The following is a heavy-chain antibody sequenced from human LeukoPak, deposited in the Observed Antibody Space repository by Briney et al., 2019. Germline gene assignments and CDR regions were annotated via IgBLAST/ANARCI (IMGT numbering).Heavy chain of an antibody. Sequence: PGGSLRLSCAASGFTVSSNYMNWVRQAPGKGLEWVSVIYSGGSTYYADSVKGRFTISRDNSKNTLYLQMNSLGAEDTAVYYCAKVAEVGATGYYYYMDVWGKGTTVTISS. CDR2: IYSGGST. CDR1: GFTVSSNY. V-gene: IGHV3-66*01. CDR3: AKVAEVGATGYYYYMDV. J-gene: IGHJ6*03. D-gene: IGHD1-26*01.